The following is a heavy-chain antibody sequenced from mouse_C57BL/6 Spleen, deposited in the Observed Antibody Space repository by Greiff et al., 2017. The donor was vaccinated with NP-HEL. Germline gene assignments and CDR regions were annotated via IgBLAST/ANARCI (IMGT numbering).Heavy chain of an antibody. J-gene: IGHJ1*03. V-gene: IGHV5-17*01. CDR2: ISSGSSTI. CDR3: ARTGTWYFDV. CDR1: GFTFSDYG. D-gene: IGHD4-1*01. Sequence: EVKVEESGGGLVKPGGSLKLSCAASGFTFSDYGMHWVRQAPEKGLEWVAYISSGSSTIYYADTVKGRFTISRDNAKNTLFLQMTSLRSEDTAMYYCARTGTWYFDVWGTGTTVTVSS.